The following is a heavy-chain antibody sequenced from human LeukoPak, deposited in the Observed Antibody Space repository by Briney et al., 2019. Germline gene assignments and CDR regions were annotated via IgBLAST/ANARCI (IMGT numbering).Heavy chain of an antibody. CDR1: GFAFNTYS. CDR3: ARERGSSGWYMDY. CDR2: ILFDGTNI. Sequence: GGSLRLSCAASGFAFNTYSMNWVRQAPGKGLEWVALILFDGTNIYYADSVKGRFTISRDNSNNTVFLQMNSLRGEDTAVYYCARERGSSGWYMDYWGQGTLVTVSS. J-gene: IGHJ4*02. D-gene: IGHD6-19*01. V-gene: IGHV3-30*03.